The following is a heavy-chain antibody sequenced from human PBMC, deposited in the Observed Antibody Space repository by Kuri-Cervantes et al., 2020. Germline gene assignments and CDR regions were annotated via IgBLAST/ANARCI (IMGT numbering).Heavy chain of an antibody. D-gene: IGHD2-15*01. J-gene: IGHJ6*02. CDR2: IYTSGST. V-gene: IGHV4-61*02. CDR3: ARSGYYYYGMDV. CDR1: GGSISSGSYY. Sequence: LRLSCTVSGGSISSGSYYWSWIRQPAGKGLEWIGRIYTSGSTNYNPSLKSRVTISVDTSKNQFSLKLSSVTAADTAVYYCARSGYYYYGMDVWGQGTTVTVSS.